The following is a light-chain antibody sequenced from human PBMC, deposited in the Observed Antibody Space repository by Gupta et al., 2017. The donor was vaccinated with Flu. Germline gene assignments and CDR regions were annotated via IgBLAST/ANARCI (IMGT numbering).Light chain of an antibody. CDR1: QSISSE. J-gene: IGKJ1*01. CDR2: AAS. V-gene: IGKV1-39*01. Sequence: DLQMTQSPSSLSASVGDRVTITCRASQSISSELNWYQQKPGKAPKLLIYAASSLQSGVPSRFSGSGSGTDFTLTISSLQPEDFATYYCQQSYSTPRTFGQGTKVEIK. CDR3: QQSYSTPRT.